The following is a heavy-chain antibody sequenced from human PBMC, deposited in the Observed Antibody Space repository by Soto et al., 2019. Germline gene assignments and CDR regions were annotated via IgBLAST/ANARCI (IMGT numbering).Heavy chain of an antibody. CDR3: ARDQLEGNWFDP. J-gene: IGHJ5*02. Sequence: SETLSLTCAVSCGSISSGGYPWSWIRQPPGKGLEWIGYIYHSGSTYYNPSLKSRVTISVDRSKNQFSLKLSSVTAADTAVYYCARDQLEGNWFDPWGQGTLVTVSS. CDR1: CGSISSGGYP. V-gene: IGHV4-30-2*01. D-gene: IGHD1-1*01. CDR2: IYHSGST.